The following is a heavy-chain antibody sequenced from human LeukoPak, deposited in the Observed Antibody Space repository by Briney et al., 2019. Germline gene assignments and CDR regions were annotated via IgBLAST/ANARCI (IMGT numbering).Heavy chain of an antibody. CDR3: AGSSGWLFDY. Sequence: GGSLRLSCAGTGFTFNNYWMKWVRQAPGKGLEWVANIKEDGSQIYYVDSVKGRFTISRDNAKNSVYLQMNSLRAEDTAVYYCAGSSGWLFDYWGQGTLVAVSS. CDR2: IKEDGSQI. J-gene: IGHJ4*02. CDR1: GFTFNNYW. D-gene: IGHD6-19*01. V-gene: IGHV3-7*01.